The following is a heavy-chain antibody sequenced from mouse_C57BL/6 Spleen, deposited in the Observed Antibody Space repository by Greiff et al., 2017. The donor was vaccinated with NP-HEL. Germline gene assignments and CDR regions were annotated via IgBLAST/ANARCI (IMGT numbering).Heavy chain of an antibody. V-gene: IGHV5-4*01. CDR2: ISDGSSYT. Sequence: EVKLVESGGGLVKPGGSLKLSCAASGFTFSSYAMSWVRQTPEKRLEWVATISDGSSYTYSPDNVKGRFTISRDNAKNNLYMQMSTLKSEDTAMYYCARDETTAPSYYAMDYWGQGTSVTVSS. J-gene: IGHJ4*01. D-gene: IGHD1-2*01. CDR3: ARDETTAPSYYAMDY. CDR1: GFTFSSYA.